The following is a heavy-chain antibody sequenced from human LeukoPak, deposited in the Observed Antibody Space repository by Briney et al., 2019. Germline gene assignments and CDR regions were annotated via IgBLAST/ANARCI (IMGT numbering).Heavy chain of an antibody. V-gene: IGHV1-69*01. D-gene: IGHD2-21*01. CDR2: IIPIFGTA. Sequence: GASVKVSCKASGGTFSSYAISWVRQAPGQGLEWMGGIIPIFGTANYAQKFQGRVTITADESTSTAYMELSSLRSEDTAVYYCARTHCGGDCYTIAEYYFDYWGQGTLVTVSS. CDR3: ARTHCGGDCYTIAEYYFDY. J-gene: IGHJ4*02. CDR1: GGTFSSYA.